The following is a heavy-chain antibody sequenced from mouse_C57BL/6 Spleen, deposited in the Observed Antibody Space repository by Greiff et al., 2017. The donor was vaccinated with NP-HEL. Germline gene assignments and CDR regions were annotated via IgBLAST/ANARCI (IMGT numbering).Heavy chain of an antibody. CDR2: IYPGDGDP. D-gene: IGHD1-1*01. V-gene: IGHV1-82*01. CDR3: ARSGDYYGSSSFAY. J-gene: IGHJ3*01. CDR1: GYAFSSSW. Sequence: VQLQQSGPELVKPGASVKISCKASGYAFSSSWMNWVKQRPGKGLEWIGRIYPGDGDPNYNGKFKGKATLTADKSSSTAYMQLSSLTSEDSAVYFCARSGDYYGSSSFAYWGQGTLVTVSA.